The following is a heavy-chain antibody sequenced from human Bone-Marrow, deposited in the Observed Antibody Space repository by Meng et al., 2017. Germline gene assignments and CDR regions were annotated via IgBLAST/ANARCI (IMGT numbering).Heavy chain of an antibody. Sequence: LFECGVGFVNPWASRGTSLATPRYTFSSSWMHWVCQVPVKGVVWVSRSHTDGSSTRYADSVKGRFTISRDNAKNRLYLQMNILRAEDTSVYYSASSRLLSYNYWGQGTLVTVSS. CDR1: RYTFSSSW. CDR3: ASSRLLSYNY. CDR2: SHTDGSST. D-gene: IGHD1-26*01. J-gene: IGHJ4*02. V-gene: IGHV3-74*01.